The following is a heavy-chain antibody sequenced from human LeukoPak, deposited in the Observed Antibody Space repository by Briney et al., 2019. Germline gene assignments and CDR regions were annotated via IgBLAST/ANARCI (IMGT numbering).Heavy chain of an antibody. CDR3: VREGGSDWYSGWFDP. Sequence: GGSLRLSCAASGFIFSNYAMSWVRQAPGKGLQWVSAFSGSGGSTYYADSVKGRFTISRDNSRNTLYLQMNSLRVEDTAVYYCVREGGSDWYSGWFDPWGQGTLVTVSS. D-gene: IGHD6-19*01. CDR2: FSGSGGST. CDR1: GFIFSNYA. J-gene: IGHJ5*02. V-gene: IGHV3-23*01.